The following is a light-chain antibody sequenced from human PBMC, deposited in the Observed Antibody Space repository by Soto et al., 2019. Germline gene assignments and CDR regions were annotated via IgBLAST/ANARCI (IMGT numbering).Light chain of an antibody. V-gene: IGKV3-15*01. CDR3: QQYNVWPGWT. CDR2: ASS. CDR1: QNIRSH. Sequence: IVMTQSPATLSVSPGESATLSCRASQNIRSHLAWYQLRPGQAPRLLIYASSTRATGIPARFSGSGSGAEFTLTISRLQSEDFALYFCQQYNVWPGWTFGHGPKVGV. J-gene: IGKJ1*01.